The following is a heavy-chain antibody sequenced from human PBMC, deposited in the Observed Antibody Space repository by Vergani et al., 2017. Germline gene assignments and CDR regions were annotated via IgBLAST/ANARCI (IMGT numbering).Heavy chain of an antibody. CDR3: ARGGVQLIYGMDV. CDR1: GGTFSSYT. J-gene: IGHJ6*02. Sequence: QVQLVQSGAEVKKPGSSVKVSCKASGGTFSSYTISWVRQAPGQGLEWMGRIIPILGIANYAQKLQGRVTITADKSTSTAYMELSSLRSEDTAVYYCARGGVQLIYGMDVWGQGTTVTVSS. D-gene: IGHD2-8*01. CDR2: IIPILGIA. V-gene: IGHV1-69*02.